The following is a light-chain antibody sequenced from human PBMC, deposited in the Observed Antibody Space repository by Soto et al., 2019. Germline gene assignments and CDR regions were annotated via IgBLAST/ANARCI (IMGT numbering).Light chain of an antibody. CDR2: GVS. V-gene: IGKV3-20*01. CDR3: QQYGSSPQT. J-gene: IGKJ1*01. CDR1: QSVSSSY. Sequence: TQSPSTLSGSVGDRVTITCRASQSVSSSYLAWYQQKPGQAPRLLIYGVSSRATGIPDRFSGSGSGTDFTLTISRLEPEDFAVYYCQQYGSSPQTFGQGTKVDNK.